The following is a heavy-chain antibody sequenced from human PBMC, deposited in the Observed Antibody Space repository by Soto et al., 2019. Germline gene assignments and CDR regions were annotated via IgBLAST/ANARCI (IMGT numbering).Heavy chain of an antibody. Sequence: EVQLVESGGGLVQPGGSLRLSCAASGFTFSSYWMHWVRQAPGKGLVWLSRITSDGSDTTYADSVKGRFTISRDNAKNTLLLQLNSLRAEDTAVYYCARDKVPFYGPGSFAYWGQGTLVTVSS. V-gene: IGHV3-74*01. D-gene: IGHD3-10*01. CDR3: ARDKVPFYGPGSFAY. J-gene: IGHJ4*02. CDR1: GFTFSSYW. CDR2: ITSDGSDT.